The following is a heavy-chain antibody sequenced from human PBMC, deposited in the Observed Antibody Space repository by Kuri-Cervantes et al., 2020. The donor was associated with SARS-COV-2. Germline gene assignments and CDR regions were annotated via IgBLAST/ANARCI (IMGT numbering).Heavy chain of an antibody. CDR3: ARTYYYGSGSYFPFDY. Sequence: GGSLRLSCAASGFIFSNYAMSWVRQAPGKGLKWVSAISGSGGSTYYADSVKGRFTISRDNAKNTLYLQMNSLRAEDTAVYYCARTYYYGSGSYFPFDYWGQGTLVTVSS. J-gene: IGHJ4*02. CDR2: ISGSGGST. D-gene: IGHD3-10*01. V-gene: IGHV3-23*01. CDR1: GFIFSNYA.